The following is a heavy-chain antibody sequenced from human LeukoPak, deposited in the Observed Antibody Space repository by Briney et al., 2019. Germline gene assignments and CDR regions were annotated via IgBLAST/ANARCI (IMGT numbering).Heavy chain of an antibody. Sequence: GRSLRLSCAASGFTFSSYGMHWVRQAPGKGLEWVAVIWYDGSNKYYADSVKGRFTISRDNAKNSLYLQMNSLRAEDTAVYFCARGFYNYDYWGQGALVTVSS. CDR1: GFTFSSYG. J-gene: IGHJ4*02. V-gene: IGHV3-33*03. CDR2: IWYDGSNK. CDR3: ARGFYNYDY. D-gene: IGHD5-24*01.